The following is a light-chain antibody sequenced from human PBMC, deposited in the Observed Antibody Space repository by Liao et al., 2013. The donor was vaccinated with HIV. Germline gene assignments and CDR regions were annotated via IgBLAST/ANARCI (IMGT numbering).Light chain of an antibody. J-gene: IGLJ2*01. CDR1: NIGSKS. V-gene: IGLV3-21*01. Sequence: SYXLTQPPSVSVAPGKTARITCGGNNIGSKSVHWYQQNPGQSPVLVIYQDSKRPSGIPERFSGSNSGNTATLTISGTQAMDEADYYCQAWDSSTADVVFGGGTKLTVL. CDR2: QDS. CDR3: QAWDSSTADVV.